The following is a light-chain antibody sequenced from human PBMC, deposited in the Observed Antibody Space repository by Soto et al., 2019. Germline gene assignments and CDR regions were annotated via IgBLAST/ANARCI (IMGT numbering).Light chain of an antibody. CDR2: DVT. CDR1: SSDVGGYIY. Sequence: QSLLTHSASLSGSPGQSITISCTGTSSDVGGYIYVSWYQQHPGKAPKLMIYDVTSRPSGVSYRFSGSKSGNTASLTISGLQAEDEADYYCSSYTTSSSYVFGTGTKVT. V-gene: IGLV2-14*01. CDR3: SSYTTSSSYV. J-gene: IGLJ1*01.